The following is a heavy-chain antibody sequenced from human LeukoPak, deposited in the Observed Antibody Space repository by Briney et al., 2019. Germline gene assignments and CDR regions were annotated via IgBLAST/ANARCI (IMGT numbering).Heavy chain of an antibody. J-gene: IGHJ4*02. Sequence: PGGSLRLSCVASGFTFSGYWMSWVRQAPGKGREWMANIKQDGSEKYYVDSVKGRFTISRDNAKNSLYLQMNSLRAEDTAVYYCARGTYYYGSGSPETGYWGQGTLVTVSS. CDR1: GFTFSGYW. CDR3: ARGTYYYGSGSPETGY. V-gene: IGHV3-7*03. CDR2: IKQDGSEK. D-gene: IGHD3-10*01.